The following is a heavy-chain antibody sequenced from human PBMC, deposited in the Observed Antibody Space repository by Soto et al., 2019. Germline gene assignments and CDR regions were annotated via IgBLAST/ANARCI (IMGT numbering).Heavy chain of an antibody. Sequence: PSETLSLSFDVSGYSISSGYYWCWIRQPPGKGLEWIGSIYHSGSTYYNPSLKSRVTISVDTSKNQFSLKLSSVTAEDTAVYYCARTHPALHYGMDVWAQGTTVPVSS. V-gene: IGHV4-38-2*01. CDR1: GYSISSGYY. CDR3: ARTHPALHYGMDV. J-gene: IGHJ6*02. CDR2: IYHSGST.